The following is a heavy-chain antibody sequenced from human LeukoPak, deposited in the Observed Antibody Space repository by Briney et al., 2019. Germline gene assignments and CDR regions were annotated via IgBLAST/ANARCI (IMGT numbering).Heavy chain of an antibody. CDR3: ARPINYYYFYMDV. CDR1: GFTFSGSD. CDR2: IKIRTDNFAT. Sequence: GGSLKLSCAASGFTFSGSDVHWVRQASGKGLEWVGRIKIRTDNFATAYAASVKGRFTISRDDSKNTAYLQMNSLKTEDTAVYYCARPINYYYFYMDVWGKGTTVTV. V-gene: IGHV3-73*01. J-gene: IGHJ6*03.